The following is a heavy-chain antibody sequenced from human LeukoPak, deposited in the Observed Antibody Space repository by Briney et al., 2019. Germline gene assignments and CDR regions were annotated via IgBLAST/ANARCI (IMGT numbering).Heavy chain of an antibody. D-gene: IGHD6-13*01. CDR2: ISSSSSYI. J-gene: IGHJ5*02. Sequence: GGSLRLSCTASGFTFRNYVMSWVRQAPGKGLEWVSSISSSSSYIYYADSVKGRFTISRDNAKNSLYLQMNSLRAEDTAVYYCARGRIAAAKGVGGNWFDPWGQGTLVTVSS. CDR3: ARGRIAAAKGVGGNWFDP. V-gene: IGHV3-21*01. CDR1: GFTFRNYV.